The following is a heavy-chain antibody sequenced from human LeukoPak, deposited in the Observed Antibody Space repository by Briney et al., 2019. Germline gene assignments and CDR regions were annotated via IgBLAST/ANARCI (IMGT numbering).Heavy chain of an antibody. CDR2: IYYSGST. V-gene: IGHV4-39*07. Sequence: PSETLSLTCTVSGGSISSSSYYWGWIRQPPGKGLEWIGSIYYSGSTYYNPSLKSRVTISVDTSKNQFSLKLSSVTAADTAVYYCAREPSSGWSREFDYWGQGTLVTVSS. CDR3: AREPSSGWSREFDY. J-gene: IGHJ4*02. CDR1: GGSISSSSYY. D-gene: IGHD6-19*01.